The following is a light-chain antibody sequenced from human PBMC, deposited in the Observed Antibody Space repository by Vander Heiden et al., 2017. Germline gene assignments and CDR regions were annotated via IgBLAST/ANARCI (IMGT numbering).Light chain of an antibody. CDR3: MQDLQTQS. CDR2: LGS. CDR1: QSLLHSNGYNH. J-gene: IGKJ3*01. V-gene: IGKV2-28*01. Sequence: DIVTTQSPLSLPVTPGEPASISCSSSQSLLHSNGYNHLPWYLQKPRQSPPPLIHLGSNQAAGVPDRFSGRGSGTDITLKISRVEAEDVGVYCCMQDLQTQSFGPGTKVDIK.